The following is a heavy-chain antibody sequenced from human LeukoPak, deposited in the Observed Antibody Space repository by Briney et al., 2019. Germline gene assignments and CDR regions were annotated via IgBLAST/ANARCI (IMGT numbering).Heavy chain of an antibody. J-gene: IGHJ4*02. CDR2: INHSGST. V-gene: IGHV4-34*01. CDR3: ARPIAVAGTGEYYFDY. Sequence: SETLSLTCAVYGGSFSGYYWSWIRQPPGKGLEWIGEINHSGSTNYNPSLKSRVTISVDGSKNQFSLKLSSVTAADTAVYYCARPIAVAGTGEYYFDYWGQGTLVTVSS. D-gene: IGHD6-19*01. CDR1: GGSFSGYY.